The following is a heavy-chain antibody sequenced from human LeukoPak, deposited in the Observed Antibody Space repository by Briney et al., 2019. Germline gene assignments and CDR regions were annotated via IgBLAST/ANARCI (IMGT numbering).Heavy chain of an antibody. Sequence: GGSLRLSCAASGFTFSSYAMSWVRQAPGKGLEWVSAISGSGGSTYYADSVKGRFTISRDNSKNNVFLQMNSLRAEDTAVYYCAKSIGGVVVVAADFWGQGTLVTVSS. J-gene: IGHJ4*02. CDR2: ISGSGGST. CDR1: GFTFSSYA. D-gene: IGHD2-15*01. V-gene: IGHV3-23*01. CDR3: AKSIGGVVVVAADF.